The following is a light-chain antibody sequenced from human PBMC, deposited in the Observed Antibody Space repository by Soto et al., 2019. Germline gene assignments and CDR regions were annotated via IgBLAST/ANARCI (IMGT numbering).Light chain of an antibody. J-gene: IGKJ1*01. CDR1: QSVSSN. V-gene: IGKV3-15*01. Sequence: EIVLTQSPDTLSLSPGESATLSCRASQSVSSNLAWYQQKPGQAPGLLVYGASTRATGIPARFSGSGSGTEFTLTISSLQSEDFAVYFCQQYNNWPRQFGQGTKVDIK. CDR3: QQYNNWPRQ. CDR2: GAS.